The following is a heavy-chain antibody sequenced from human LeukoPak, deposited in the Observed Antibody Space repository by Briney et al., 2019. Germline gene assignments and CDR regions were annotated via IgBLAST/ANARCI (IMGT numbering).Heavy chain of an antibody. CDR1: GYTFTGYY. Sequence: ASVKVSCKAAGYTFTGYYMHWVRQAPGQGLEWMGWINPNSGGTNYAQKFQGRVTMTRDTSTSTAYMELRSLRSDDTAVYYCARPSQLASQRGAFDIWGQGTMVTVSS. CDR3: ARPSQLASQRGAFDI. V-gene: IGHV1-2*02. CDR2: INPNSGGT. J-gene: IGHJ3*02. D-gene: IGHD6-13*01.